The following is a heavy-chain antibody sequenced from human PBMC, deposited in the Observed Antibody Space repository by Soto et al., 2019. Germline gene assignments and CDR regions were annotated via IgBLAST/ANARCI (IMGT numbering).Heavy chain of an antibody. J-gene: IGHJ4*02. Sequence: QVQLVQSGAEVKKPGASVKVSCKASGYTFTSYAMHWVRQAPGQRLEWMGWINAGNGNTKYSQKFQGRVTITRDTSASTAYMELGSLRSEDTAVYYCARDVSSGWYFDYWGQGPLVTVSS. D-gene: IGHD6-19*01. CDR3: ARDVSSGWYFDY. CDR1: GYTFTSYA. CDR2: INAGNGNT. V-gene: IGHV1-3*01.